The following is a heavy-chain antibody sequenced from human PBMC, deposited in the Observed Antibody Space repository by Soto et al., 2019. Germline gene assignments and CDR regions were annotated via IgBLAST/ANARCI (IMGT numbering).Heavy chain of an antibody. CDR3: ARDPPTYDTLTGRQKNWFDP. J-gene: IGHJ5*02. D-gene: IGHD3-9*01. Sequence: SVKVSCKASGGTFSSYAISWVRQAPGQGLEWMGGIIPIFGTANYAQKFQGRVTITADESTSTAYMELSSLRSEDTAVYYCARDPPTYDTLTGRQKNWFDPWGQGTLVTVSS. CDR2: IIPIFGTA. V-gene: IGHV1-69*13. CDR1: GGTFSSYA.